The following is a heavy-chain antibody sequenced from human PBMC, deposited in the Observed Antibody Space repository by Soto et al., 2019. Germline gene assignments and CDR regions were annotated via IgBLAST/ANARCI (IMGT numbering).Heavy chain of an antibody. D-gene: IGHD2-15*01. CDR3: ARLCSGGSCPADGAFDI. V-gene: IGHV4-30-4*01. J-gene: IGHJ3*02. Sequence: QVQLQESGPGLVKPSQTLSLTCTVSGGSISSGDYYWSWIRQPPGKGLEWIGYIYYSGSTYYNPSLKSRVTISVDTSKNQFSLKLSSVTAADTAVYYCARLCSGGSCPADGAFDIWGQGTMVTVSS. CDR2: IYYSGST. CDR1: GGSISSGDYY.